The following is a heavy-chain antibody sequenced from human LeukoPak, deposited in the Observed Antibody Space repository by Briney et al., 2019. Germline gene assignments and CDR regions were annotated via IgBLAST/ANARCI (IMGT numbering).Heavy chain of an antibody. CDR3: ARTNLAYGSGSSYYYYYGMDV. Sequence: PSETLSLTCTVSGGPISSYYWSWIRQPPGKGLEWIGYVYYSGSTNYNPSLKSRVTISVDTSKNQFSLKLSSVTAADTAVYYCARTNLAYGSGSSYYYYYGMDVWGQGTTVTVSS. V-gene: IGHV4-59*01. CDR1: GGPISSYY. CDR2: VYYSGST. J-gene: IGHJ6*02. D-gene: IGHD3-10*01.